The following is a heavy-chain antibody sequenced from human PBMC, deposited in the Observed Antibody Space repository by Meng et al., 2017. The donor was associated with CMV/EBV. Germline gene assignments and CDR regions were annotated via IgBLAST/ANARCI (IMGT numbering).Heavy chain of an antibody. CDR2: IYYSGST. J-gene: IGHJ6*02. CDR3: ARGAAPYYDFWSGYYLWGFYYGMDG. CDR1: GGSISSSSYY. V-gene: IGHV4-39*01. D-gene: IGHD3-3*01. Sequence: SETLSLTCTVSGGSISSSSYYWGWIRQPPGKGLEWIGSIYYSGSTYYNPSLKSRVTISVDTSKNQFSLKLSSVTAADTAVYYCARGAAPYYDFWSGYYLWGFYYGMDGWGQGTTVTVSS.